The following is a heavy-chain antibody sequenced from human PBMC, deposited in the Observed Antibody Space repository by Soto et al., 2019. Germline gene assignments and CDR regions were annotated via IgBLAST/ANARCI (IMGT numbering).Heavy chain of an antibody. J-gene: IGHJ6*03. D-gene: IGHD3-16*02. V-gene: IGHV4-34*01. Sequence: SETLSLTCAVYGGSFSGYYWSWIRQPPGKGLEWIGEINHSGSTNYNPSLKSRVTISVDTSKNQFSLKLSSVTAADTAVYYCARASGITFGGVIVRYYYYMDVWGKGTTVTVSS. CDR3: ARASGITFGGVIVRYYYYMDV. CDR2: INHSGST. CDR1: GGSFSGYY.